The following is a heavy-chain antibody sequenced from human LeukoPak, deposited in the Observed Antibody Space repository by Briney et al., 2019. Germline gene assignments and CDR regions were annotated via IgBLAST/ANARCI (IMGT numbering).Heavy chain of an antibody. D-gene: IGHD1-20*01. J-gene: IGHJ4*02. CDR1: GFTFSSYG. Sequence: QPGGSLRLSCAASGFTFSSYGMHWVRQAPGKGLEWVAVISYDGSNKYYADSVKGRFTISRDDSKNTLYLQMNRLIAEDTAMYYCARDGLTGTTDGTLDSWGQGTLVTVSS. CDR3: ARDGLTGTTDGTLDS. CDR2: ISYDGSNK. V-gene: IGHV3-30*19.